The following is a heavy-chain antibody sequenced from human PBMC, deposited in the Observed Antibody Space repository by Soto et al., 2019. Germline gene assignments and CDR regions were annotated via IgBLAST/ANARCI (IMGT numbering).Heavy chain of an antibody. J-gene: IGHJ4*02. CDR2: INLRGGTT. D-gene: IGHD4-17*01. V-gene: IGHV1-46*02. CDR3: ARGPDDSDVPRWDH. Sequence: QVQLVKSGPEVRKPGASVRLSCATSGYNFNQYYIHWVRQAPGQGLEWMGIINLRGGTTEYAHKLRGRVTVTGDTSTRTAYMELSSLRSEDTAVYFCARGPDDSDVPRWDHWGQGTLITVSS. CDR1: GYNFNQYY.